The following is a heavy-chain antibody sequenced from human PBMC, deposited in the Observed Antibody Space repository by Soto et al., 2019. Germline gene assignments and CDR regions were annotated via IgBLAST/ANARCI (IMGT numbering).Heavy chain of an antibody. J-gene: IGHJ4*02. CDR1: GGSISSAGYY. Sequence: PSETLSLTCTVSGGSISSAGYYWSWIRQLPGKGLEWIGFIYYSGNAFYNPSLKSRVAISLDTSKNQFSLKLSSVTAADTAVYFCARGELWWDFWGQGTLVTVS. CDR3: ARGELWWDF. V-gene: IGHV4-31*03. D-gene: IGHD3-10*01. CDR2: IYYSGNA.